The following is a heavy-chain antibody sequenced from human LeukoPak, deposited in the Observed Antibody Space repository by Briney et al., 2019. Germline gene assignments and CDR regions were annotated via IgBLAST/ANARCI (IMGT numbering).Heavy chain of an antibody. V-gene: IGHV3-48*01. Sequence: GGSLRLSCAASGFTFNSYTMNWVRQAPGQGLEWVSFISSGNDTIYYADSVKGRFTISRDNAKNSLSLQMNSLSAEDTAVYFCARTYDHTGSHYYYYMDVWGKGTTVTVSS. CDR3: ARTYDHTGSHYYYYMDV. CDR2: ISSGNDTI. J-gene: IGHJ6*03. CDR1: GFTFNSYT. D-gene: IGHD3-22*01.